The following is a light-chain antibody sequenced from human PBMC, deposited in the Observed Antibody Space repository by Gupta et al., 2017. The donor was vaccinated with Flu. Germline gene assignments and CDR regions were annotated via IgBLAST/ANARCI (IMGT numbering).Light chain of an antibody. CDR2: EVS. CDR1: NSDVGAYNF. CDR3: SSFAGIYDYV. Sequence: QSALTQPPSASGSLGQSITISCTGTNSDVGAYNFVSWYQQHPGKAPELIISEVSRRPSGVPDRSSGSKSGSTASLTVSGLQAEDEADYFCSSFAGIYDYVFGTGTRVTVL. J-gene: IGLJ1*01. V-gene: IGLV2-8*01.